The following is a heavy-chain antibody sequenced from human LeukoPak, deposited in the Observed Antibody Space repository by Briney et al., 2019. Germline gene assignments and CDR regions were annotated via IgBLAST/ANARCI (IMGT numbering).Heavy chain of an antibody. D-gene: IGHD2-8*01. CDR1: GFTFSNAW. CDR3: TTDNGVSAFDI. CDR2: IKSKTDGGTT. J-gene: IGHJ3*02. V-gene: IGHV3-15*01. Sequence: KPGGSLRLSCAASGFTFSNAWMSWVRQAPGKGLEWVGRIKSKTDGGTTDYAAPVKGRFTISRDDSKNTLYLQMNSLKTDDTAVYYCTTDNGVSAFDIWGQGTMVTVSS.